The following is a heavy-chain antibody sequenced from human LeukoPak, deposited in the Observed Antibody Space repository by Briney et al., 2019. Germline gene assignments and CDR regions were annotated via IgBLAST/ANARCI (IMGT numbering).Heavy chain of an antibody. J-gene: IGHJ4*01. Sequence: AETQSLICTVSGGSISSSSYYWGWIRQPPGKGLEWIGSIYYSGSTYYNPSLKSRVTISVDTSKNQFSLKLSSVTAADTAVYYCARQDSSSSEWGQGTLVTVSS. D-gene: IGHD6-6*01. CDR1: GGSISSSSYY. V-gene: IGHV4-39*01. CDR2: IYYSGST. CDR3: ARQDSSSSE.